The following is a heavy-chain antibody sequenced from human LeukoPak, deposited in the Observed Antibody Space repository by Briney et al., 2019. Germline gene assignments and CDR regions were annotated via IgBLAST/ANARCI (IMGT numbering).Heavy chain of an antibody. CDR2: ISTSSSYI. CDR3: ARDGKTYYDILTGYYGFDY. D-gene: IGHD3-9*01. V-gene: IGHV3-21*01. CDR1: AFTFSSYS. J-gene: IGHJ4*02. Sequence: GGSLRLPCAASAFTFSSYSMNWVRQAPGKGLEWVSFISTSSSYIHYADSVKGRFTISRDNAKNSLYLQMNSLRAEDTAVYYCARDGKTYYDILTGYYGFDYWGQGTLVTVSS.